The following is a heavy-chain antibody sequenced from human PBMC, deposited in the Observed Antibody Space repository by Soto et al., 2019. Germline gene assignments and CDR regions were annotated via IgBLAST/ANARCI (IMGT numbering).Heavy chain of an antibody. J-gene: IGHJ3*02. CDR3: ARGSQAYYYDSSGPSEPFDI. V-gene: IGHV4-4*07. Sequence: QVQLQESGPGLVKPSETLSLTCTVSGGSISSYYWSWIRQPAGKGLEWIGRIYTSGSTNYNPSLKSRVTMSVDTSKNQFSLKLSSVTAADTAVYYCARGSQAYYYDSSGPSEPFDIWGQGTMVTVSS. CDR1: GGSISSYY. CDR2: IYTSGST. D-gene: IGHD3-22*01.